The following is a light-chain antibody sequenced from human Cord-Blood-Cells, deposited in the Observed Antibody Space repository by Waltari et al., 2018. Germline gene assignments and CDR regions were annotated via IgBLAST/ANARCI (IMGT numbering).Light chain of an antibody. CDR2: DAS. Sequence: EFLLPQSPAPLPFSPGERATLPARASQSVSSYLAWYQQKPGQAPRLLIYDASNRATGIPARFSGSGSGTDFTLTISSLEPEDFAVYYCQQRSNWPPWTFGQGTKVEIK. CDR1: QSVSSY. CDR3: QQRSNWPPWT. V-gene: IGKV3-11*01. J-gene: IGKJ1*01.